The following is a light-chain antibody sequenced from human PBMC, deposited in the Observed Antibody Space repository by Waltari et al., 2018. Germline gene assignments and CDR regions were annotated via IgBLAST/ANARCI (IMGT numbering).Light chain of an antibody. CDR3: AAWDDSLNGPI. CDR2: SND. CDR1: RSNIGNYA. J-gene: IGLJ2*01. Sequence: QSVLTQPPSVSAAPRQSVTISCSGRRSNIGNYAVHWYQQLPGKAPKLLIYSNDVLASGVSDRFSGSKSGSSASLAISGLQSEDEAEYYCAAWDDSLNGPIFGGGTKVTVL. V-gene: IGLV1-36*01.